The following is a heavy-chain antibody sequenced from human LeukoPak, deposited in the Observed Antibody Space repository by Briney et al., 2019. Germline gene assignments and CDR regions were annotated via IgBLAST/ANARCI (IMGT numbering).Heavy chain of an antibody. Sequence: GGSLRLSCAASGFTFRSYGMSWVRQAPGKGLEWVSFISGGDGTIYYADSVEGRFTISRDNSKNTLYLQLNSLRAEDTAVYYCAKDKPGGYGSFDPWGQGTLVTVSS. CDR2: ISGGDGTI. CDR3: AKDKPGGYGSFDP. CDR1: GFTFRSYG. D-gene: IGHD5-12*01. J-gene: IGHJ5*02. V-gene: IGHV3-23*01.